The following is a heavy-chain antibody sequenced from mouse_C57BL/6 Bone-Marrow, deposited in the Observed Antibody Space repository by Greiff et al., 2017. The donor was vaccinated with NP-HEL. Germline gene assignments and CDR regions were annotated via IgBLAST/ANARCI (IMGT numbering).Heavy chain of an antibody. CDR3: ARTYYGSTLRGAWFAY. D-gene: IGHD1-1*01. V-gene: IGHV1-81*01. CDR1: GYTFTSYG. CDR2: IYPRSGNT. J-gene: IGHJ3*01. Sequence: VQLQQSGAELARPGASVKLSCKASGYTFTSYGISWVKQRTGQGLEWIGEIYPRSGNTYYNEKFKGKATLTADKSSSTAYMELRSLTSEDSAVYFCARTYYGSTLRGAWFAYWGQGTLVTVSA.